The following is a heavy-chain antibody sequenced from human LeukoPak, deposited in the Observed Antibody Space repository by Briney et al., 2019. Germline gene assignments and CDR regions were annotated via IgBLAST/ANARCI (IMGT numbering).Heavy chain of an antibody. J-gene: IGHJ4*02. V-gene: IGHV3-73*01. Sequence: PGGSLRLSCAASGFTFSGSAMHWVRQASGKGLEWVDRIRSKANSYATAYAASVKGRFTISRDDSKNTAYLQMNSLKTEDTAVYYCTRRHYYDSSGYLDYWGQGTLVTVSS. D-gene: IGHD3-22*01. CDR2: IRSKANSYAT. CDR3: TRRHYYDSSGYLDY. CDR1: GFTFSGSA.